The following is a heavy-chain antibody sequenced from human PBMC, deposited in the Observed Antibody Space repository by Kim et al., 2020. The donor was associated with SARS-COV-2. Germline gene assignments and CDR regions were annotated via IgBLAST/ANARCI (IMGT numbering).Heavy chain of an antibody. V-gene: IGHV3-21*01. CDR1: GFTFSSYS. D-gene: IGHD2-8*01. CDR3: ARGSDIVLMVYAWGSAFYCDY. CDR2: ISSSSSYI. Sequence: GGSLRLSCAASGFTFSSYSMNWVRQAPGKGLEWVSSISSSSSYIYYADSVKGRFTISRDNAKNSLYLQMNSLRADDTAVYYCARGSDIVLMVYAWGSAFYCDYWGQGTLVTVSS. J-gene: IGHJ4*02.